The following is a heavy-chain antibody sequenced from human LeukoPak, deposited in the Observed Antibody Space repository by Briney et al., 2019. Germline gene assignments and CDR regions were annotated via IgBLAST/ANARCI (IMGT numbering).Heavy chain of an antibody. J-gene: IGHJ4*02. CDR3: AKDPHIVVVTATPDY. D-gene: IGHD2-21*02. V-gene: IGHV1-69*01. Sequence: SVTVSCTASGGTFSSYAISWVRQAPGQGLEWMGGIIPIFGTANYAQKFQGRVTITADESTNTAYMELSSLRSEDTAVYYCAKDPHIVVVTATPDYWGQGTLVTVSS. CDR1: GGTFSSYA. CDR2: IIPIFGTA.